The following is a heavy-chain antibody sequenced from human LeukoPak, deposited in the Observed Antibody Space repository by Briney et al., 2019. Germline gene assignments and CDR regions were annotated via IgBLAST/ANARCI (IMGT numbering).Heavy chain of an antibody. D-gene: IGHD2-15*01. CDR3: AKAGPTPYFDY. J-gene: IGHJ4*02. Sequence: PGGFLRLSCAASGFTFSSYGMHWVRQAPGKGLEWVAFIRYDGSNKYYADSVKGRFTISRDNSKNTLYLQMNSLRAEDTAVYYCAKAGPTPYFDYWGQGTLVTVSS. CDR1: GFTFSSYG. V-gene: IGHV3-30*02. CDR2: IRYDGSNK.